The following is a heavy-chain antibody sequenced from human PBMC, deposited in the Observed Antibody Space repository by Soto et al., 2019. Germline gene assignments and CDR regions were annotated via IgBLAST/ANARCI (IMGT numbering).Heavy chain of an antibody. Sequence: QVQLVQSGAEVKKPGASVKVSCKASGYTFPNYGITWVRQAPGQGLEWMGWISAYKTNIKYAQKFQGRVTLSTDTSTSTAYMELRGLRSDDTAIYYCVRDLDGSGAYYTDFWGQGPLVTVSS. J-gene: IGHJ4*02. CDR3: VRDLDGSGAYYTDF. V-gene: IGHV1-18*01. CDR2: ISAYKTNI. D-gene: IGHD3-10*01. CDR1: GYTFPNYG.